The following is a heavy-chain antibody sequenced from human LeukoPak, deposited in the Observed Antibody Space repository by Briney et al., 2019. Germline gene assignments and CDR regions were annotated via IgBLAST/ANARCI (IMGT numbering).Heavy chain of an antibody. V-gene: IGHV3-33*01. CDR3: ARVNGGKVVEYYFDY. D-gene: IGHD2-15*01. J-gene: IGHJ4*02. CDR1: GFTFSSYG. Sequence: GRSLRLSCAASGFTFSSYGMHWVRQAPGKGLEWVAVIWYDGNNKYYADSVKGRFTISKDNSKNTLYLQMNSLRAEDTAVYYCARVNGGKVVEYYFDYWGQGTLVTVSS. CDR2: IWYDGNNK.